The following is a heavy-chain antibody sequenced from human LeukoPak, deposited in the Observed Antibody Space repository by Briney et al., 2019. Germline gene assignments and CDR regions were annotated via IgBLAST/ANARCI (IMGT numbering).Heavy chain of an antibody. CDR2: ISSSGATI. V-gene: IGHV3-11*04. CDR1: GFTFSDFH. D-gene: IGHD4-11*01. CDR3: ARDSAAFSKYVGDY. Sequence: GGSLRLSCAASGFTFSDFHMSWIRQAPGKGLEWVSYISSSGATIYYADSVKGRFTISRDNAKNSLYLQMNSLRAEDTAMYYCARDSAAFSKYVGDYWGRGTLVTVSS. J-gene: IGHJ4*02.